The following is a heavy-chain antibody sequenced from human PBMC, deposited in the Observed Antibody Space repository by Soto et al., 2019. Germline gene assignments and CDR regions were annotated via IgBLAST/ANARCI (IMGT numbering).Heavy chain of an antibody. Sequence: ESGGGVVQPGRSLRLSCAASGFTFSNYGMHWVRQAPGKGLEWVAFIWHDGNNKYYADSVRGRFIISRDNSKNRLYLQMNSLRAEDTAVYYCASDLVGASDSYGLDVWGQGTPVTVSS. CDR1: GFTFSNYG. D-gene: IGHD1-26*01. CDR2: IWHDGNNK. CDR3: ASDLVGASDSYGLDV. J-gene: IGHJ6*02. V-gene: IGHV3-33*01.